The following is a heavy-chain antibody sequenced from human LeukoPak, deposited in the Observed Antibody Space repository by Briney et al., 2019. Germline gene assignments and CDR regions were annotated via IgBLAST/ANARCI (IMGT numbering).Heavy chain of an antibody. Sequence: GGTLRLSCAASGFTFSDYWMHWHRQAPGQGLEWVSRINSGGSSISYAHSGKGRFTISRDNAKNTLYLQMHSLRAEATALYYCAREGWSGRNGEYLVGGMDVWAQGTTVTVSS. V-gene: IGHV3-74*01. CDR3: AREGWSGRNGEYLVGGMDV. CDR2: INSGGSSI. D-gene: IGHD1-26*01. J-gene: IGHJ6*02. CDR1: GFTFSDYW.